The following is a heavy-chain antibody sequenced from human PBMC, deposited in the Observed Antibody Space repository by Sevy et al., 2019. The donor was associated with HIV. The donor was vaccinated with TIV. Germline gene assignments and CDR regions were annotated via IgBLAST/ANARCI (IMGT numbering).Heavy chain of an antibody. Sequence: GGSLRLSCAASGFTFSKYGMHWVRQAPGKGLEWVAVISYDGGNKYYADSVKGRFTISKDNCKNTLYLQMNSLRAEDTAIYYCAKPGKFSGSYLDAFDIWGQGTMVTVSS. CDR2: ISYDGGNK. CDR1: GFTFSKYG. D-gene: IGHD1-26*01. J-gene: IGHJ3*02. CDR3: AKPGKFSGSYLDAFDI. V-gene: IGHV3-30*18.